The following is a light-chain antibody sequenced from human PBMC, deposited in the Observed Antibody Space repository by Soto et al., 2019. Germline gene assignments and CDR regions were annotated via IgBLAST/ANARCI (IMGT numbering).Light chain of an antibody. CDR2: RND. V-gene: IGLV1-47*01. J-gene: IGLJ1*01. Sequence: QSVLTQAPSASGSPGQRVTISCSGSSFNIGSNYVYWYQQLPGTAPKLVIFRNDQRPSGIPDRISGSKSGTSASLAISGLRSEDEADYYCSAWDASLSGYVFGTGNKVTVL. CDR1: SFNIGSNY. CDR3: SAWDASLSGYV.